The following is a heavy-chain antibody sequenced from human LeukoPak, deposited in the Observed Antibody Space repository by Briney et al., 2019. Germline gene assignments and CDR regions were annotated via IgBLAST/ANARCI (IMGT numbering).Heavy chain of an antibody. J-gene: IGHJ6*03. CDR1: GFTFSSYS. CDR2: ISSSSSYI. CDR3: AKDLWALRDYYMDV. V-gene: IGHV3-21*01. D-gene: IGHD7-27*01. Sequence: GGSLRLSCAASGFTFSSYSMNWVRQAPGKGLEWVSSISSSSSYIYYADSVKGRFTISRDNSKNTLYLQMNSLRAEDTAVYYCAKDLWALRDYYMDVWGKGTTVTVSS.